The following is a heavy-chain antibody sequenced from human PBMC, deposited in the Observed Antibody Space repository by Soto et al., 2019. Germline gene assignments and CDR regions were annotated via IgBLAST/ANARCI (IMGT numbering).Heavy chain of an antibody. D-gene: IGHD3-16*01. CDR3: ARDQIVRLGSYADYYYYYGMDV. CDR1: GGSISSGGYY. V-gene: IGHV4-31*03. J-gene: IGHJ6*02. CDR2: IYYSGST. Sequence: SETLSLTCTVSGGSISSGGYYWSWIRQHPGKGLEWIGYIYYSGSTYYNPSLKSRVTISVDTSKNQFSLKLSSVTAADTAVYYCARDQIVRLGSYADYYYYYGMDVWGQGTTVTVSS.